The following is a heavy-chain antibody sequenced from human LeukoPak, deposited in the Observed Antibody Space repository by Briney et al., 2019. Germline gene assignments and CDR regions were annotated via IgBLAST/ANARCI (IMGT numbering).Heavy chain of an antibody. D-gene: IGHD2-15*01. CDR3: AREGGSYCSGGSCYSGWFDP. V-gene: IGHV4-38-2*02. Sequence: SETLSLTCAVSGYSISSGYYWGWIRQPPGKGLEWIGSIYHSGSTYYNPSLKGRVTISVDTSKNQFSLKLSSVTAADTAVYYCAREGGSYCSGGSCYSGWFDPWGQGTLVTVSS. CDR2: IYHSGST. CDR1: GYSISSGYY. J-gene: IGHJ5*02.